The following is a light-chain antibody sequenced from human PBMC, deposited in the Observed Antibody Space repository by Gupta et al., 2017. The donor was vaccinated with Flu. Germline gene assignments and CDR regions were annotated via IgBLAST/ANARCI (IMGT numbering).Light chain of an antibody. CDR1: HSVGTY. CDR3: QQRNRWPPVI. Sequence: ERATLSCRASHSVGTYLAWYQQRPGQSPRLLIYDASSRATGIPARFSGSGSGTDFTLTISSLEPEDFAVYYCQQRNRWPPVIFGPGTKVEIK. J-gene: IGKJ3*01. CDR2: DAS. V-gene: IGKV3-11*01.